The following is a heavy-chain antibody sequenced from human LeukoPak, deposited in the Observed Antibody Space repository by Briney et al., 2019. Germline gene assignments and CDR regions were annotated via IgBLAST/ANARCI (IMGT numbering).Heavy chain of an antibody. D-gene: IGHD4-23*01. V-gene: IGHV1-69*06. CDR3: ASEDGGNSFGY. J-gene: IGHJ4*02. CDR2: IIPIFGTA. Sequence: ASVKVSCKASGGSFSSYAISWVRQDPGQGLEWMGGIIPIFGTANYAQKFQGRVTITADKSTSTAFMELSSLRSDDTAMYYCASEDGGNSFGYWGQGTLVTVSS. CDR1: GGSFSSYA.